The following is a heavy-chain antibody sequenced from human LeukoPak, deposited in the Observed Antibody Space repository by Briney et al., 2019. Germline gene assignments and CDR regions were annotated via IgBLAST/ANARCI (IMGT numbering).Heavy chain of an antibody. CDR3: ARSHGRQLAFDY. CDR2: IIPILGIA. CDR1: GGTFSSYA. Sequence: SVKVSCKASGGTFSSYAISWVRQAPGQGLEWMGRIIPILGIANYAQKFQGRVTITADKSTSTAYMELSSLRSEDTAVYYCARSHGRQLAFDYWGQGTLVTVSS. D-gene: IGHD6-6*01. J-gene: IGHJ4*02. V-gene: IGHV1-69*04.